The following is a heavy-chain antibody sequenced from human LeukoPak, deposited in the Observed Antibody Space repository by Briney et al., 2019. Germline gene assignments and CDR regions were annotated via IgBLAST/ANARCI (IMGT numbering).Heavy chain of an antibody. Sequence: GGSLRLSCVASGFTFSDYTMNWVRLAPGKGLEWVSSISGSSNYIYYADSMKGRFTISRGNAKNSLYLQMNSLRVEDTAVYYCARDESGDNDAFDIWGQGTMVTVSS. CDR3: ARDESGDNDAFDI. CDR2: ISGSSNYI. V-gene: IGHV3-21*01. J-gene: IGHJ3*02. CDR1: GFTFSDYT. D-gene: IGHD2-21*01.